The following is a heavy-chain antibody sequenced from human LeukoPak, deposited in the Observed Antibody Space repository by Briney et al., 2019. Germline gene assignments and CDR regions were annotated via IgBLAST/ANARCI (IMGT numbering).Heavy chain of an antibody. CDR3: ARGAYSNYYFDF. D-gene: IGHD2-21*01. Sequence: GGSLRLSCAASGFTFGSYGMHWVRQAPGKGLEWVTFIRNDGSNKYYADSVKGRFTISRDNSKNTLYLQMNSLRAEDTAVYYCARGAYSNYYFDFWGQGTLVTVSS. J-gene: IGHJ4*02. V-gene: IGHV3-30*02. CDR1: GFTFGSYG. CDR2: IRNDGSNK.